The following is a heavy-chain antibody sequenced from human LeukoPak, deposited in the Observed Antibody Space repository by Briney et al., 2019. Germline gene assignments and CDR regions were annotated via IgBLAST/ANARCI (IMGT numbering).Heavy chain of an antibody. CDR2: IKSDGSGT. V-gene: IGHV3-74*01. D-gene: IGHD5-12*01. CDR1: GFTFNTYW. CDR3: ARDQLAYSGYDTLFAY. Sequence: GGSLRLSCEASGFTFNTYWMHWVRQAPGKGLVCVSRIKSDGSGTSYADSVKGRFTISRDNSKNTLDLQMSSLRAEDTAIYYCARDQLAYSGYDTLFAYWGQGTLVTVSS. J-gene: IGHJ4*02.